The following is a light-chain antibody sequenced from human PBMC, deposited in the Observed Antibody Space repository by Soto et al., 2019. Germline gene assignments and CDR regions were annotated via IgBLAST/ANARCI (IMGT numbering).Light chain of an antibody. Sequence: IVLSKSPGTMSLSTGERATLSCRASHSFSSRSLAWYQQKPGQAPRLLIYAASSRATGIPDRFSGSGSGTEFTLTISSLQSEDFAVYYCHQYNNWPPITFGHGTRLEVK. CDR2: AAS. V-gene: IGKV3-20*01. CDR1: HSFSSRS. J-gene: IGKJ5*01. CDR3: HQYNNWPPIT.